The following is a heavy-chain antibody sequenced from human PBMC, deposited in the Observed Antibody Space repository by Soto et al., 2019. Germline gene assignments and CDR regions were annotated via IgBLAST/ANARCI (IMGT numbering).Heavy chain of an antibody. D-gene: IGHD2-21*02. CDR2: IIPIFGTA. CDR3: ARGDCGGDCYVYYYGMDV. CDR1: GGTFSSYA. Sequence: SVKVSCKASGGTFSSYAISWVRQAPGQGLEWMGGIIPIFGTANYAQKFQGRVTITADESTSTAYMELSSLRSEDTAVYYCARGDCGGDCYVYYYGMDVWGQGTTVTVSS. V-gene: IGHV1-69*13. J-gene: IGHJ6*02.